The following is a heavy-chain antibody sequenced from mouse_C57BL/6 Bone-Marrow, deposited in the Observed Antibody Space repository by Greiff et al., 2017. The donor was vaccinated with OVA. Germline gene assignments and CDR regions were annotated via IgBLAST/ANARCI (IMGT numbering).Heavy chain of an antibody. CDR3: VLLRWYFDV. V-gene: IGHV1-59*01. Sequence: VQLQQPGAELVRPGTSVKLSCKASGYTFTSYWMHWVKQRPGQGLEWIGVIDPSDSYTNYNQKFKGKATLTVDTSSSTAYMQLSSLTSEDSAVYYCVLLRWYFDVWGTGTTVTVSS. D-gene: IGHD1-1*01. CDR1: GYTFTSYW. CDR2: IDPSDSYT. J-gene: IGHJ1*03.